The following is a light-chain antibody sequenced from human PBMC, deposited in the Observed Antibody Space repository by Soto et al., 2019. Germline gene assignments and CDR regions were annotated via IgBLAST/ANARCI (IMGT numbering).Light chain of an antibody. CDR2: AAS. CDR1: PGISNY. J-gene: IGKJ1*01. Sequence: DIQMTQSPSSLSASVGDRVTITCRASPGISNYLNWYQQKPGKAPKLLIYAASSLQSGVPSRFSGSGSGTDFTLTISSLQPEDFATYYCQQSYSTPPTFGQGTKVDIK. CDR3: QQSYSTPPT. V-gene: IGKV1-39*01.